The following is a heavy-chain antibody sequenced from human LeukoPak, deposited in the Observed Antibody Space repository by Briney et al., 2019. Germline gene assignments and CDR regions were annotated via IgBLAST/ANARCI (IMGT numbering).Heavy chain of an antibody. CDR2: IRSKAYGGTT. J-gene: IGHJ3*02. CDR3: TRDLGLDIVVVPAATAFDI. V-gene: IGHV3-49*04. CDR1: GFTFGDYA. D-gene: IGHD2-2*03. Sequence: GGSLRLSCTASGFTFGDYAMSWVRQAPGKGLVWVGFIRSKAYGGTTEYAASVKGRFTISRDDSISIAYLQMNSLKTEDTAVYYCTRDLGLDIVVVPAATAFDIWGQGTMVTVSS.